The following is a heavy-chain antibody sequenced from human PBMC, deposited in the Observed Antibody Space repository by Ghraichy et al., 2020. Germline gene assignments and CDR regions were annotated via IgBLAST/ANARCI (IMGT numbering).Heavy chain of an antibody. J-gene: IGHJ4*02. D-gene: IGHD6-13*01. V-gene: IGHV1-18*01. CDR2: ISDYNGNT. CDR1: GYTFTSYG. Sequence: ASVKVSCKASGYTFTSYGISWVRQAPGQGLEWMGWISDYNGNTNYAQKLQGRVTITTDTSTRTAYMELRSLRSDDTAVYYCARVVVSAAGTGRECDYWGQGTLVTVSS. CDR3: ARVVVSAAGTGRECDY.